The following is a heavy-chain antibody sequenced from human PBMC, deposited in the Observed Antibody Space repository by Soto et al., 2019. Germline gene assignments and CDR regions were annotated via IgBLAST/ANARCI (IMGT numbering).Heavy chain of an antibody. CDR2: ISANNGNT. J-gene: IGHJ4*02. CDR3: ARDEGSGCRVASLTY. D-gene: IGHD3-3*01. V-gene: IGHV1-18*03. Sequence: QVQLVQSGAEVKKPGASVKVSCKASGYTFTDYGISWVRQAPGQGLEWMGRISANNGNTIYAQKILVRVTLTRDTPTCIVYMELRSLLPADMAVYYCARDEGSGCRVASLTYWGQGSLVAVSS. CDR1: GYTFTDYG.